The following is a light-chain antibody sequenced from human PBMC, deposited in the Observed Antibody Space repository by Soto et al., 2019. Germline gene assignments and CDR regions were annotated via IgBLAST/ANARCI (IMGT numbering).Light chain of an antibody. CDR1: QSVSSY. V-gene: IGKV3-15*01. J-gene: IGKJ4*01. CDR3: QQYNNWPLT. Sequence: PATLAVSPGERATLSCRASQSVSSYLAWYQQKPGQAPRLLIYGASTRATDIPARFSGSGSGTEFTLTISSLQSEDFALYYCQQYNNWPLTFGGGTMVDI. CDR2: GAS.